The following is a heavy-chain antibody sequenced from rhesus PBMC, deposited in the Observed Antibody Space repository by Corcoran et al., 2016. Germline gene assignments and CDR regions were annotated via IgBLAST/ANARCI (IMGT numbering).Heavy chain of an antibody. V-gene: IGHV3S5*01. D-gene: IGHD1-26*01. CDR2: INSGGGST. Sequence: EVQLVETGGGLVQPGGSLKLSCAASGFTFSSYGMSWVRQAPGKGLEWVSAINSGGGSTYYADSVKGRFTISRDNSKNTLSLQMNSLRAEDTAVYYCARENNWNYGDVWGPGVLVTVSS. CDR1: GFTFSSYG. J-gene: IGHJ5-1*01. CDR3: ARENNWNYGDV.